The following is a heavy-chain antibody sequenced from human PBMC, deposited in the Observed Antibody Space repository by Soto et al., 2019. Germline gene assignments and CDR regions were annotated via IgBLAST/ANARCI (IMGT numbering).Heavy chain of an antibody. D-gene: IGHD3-3*01. CDR1: GYSFTSYW. Sequence: PGESLKISCKGSGYSFTSYWIGWVRQMPGKGLEWMGIIYPGDSDTRYSPSFQGQVTTSADKSISTAYLQWSSLKASDTAMYYCARGAAGGFLEWLPLDVWGQGTTVTVSS. V-gene: IGHV5-51*01. CDR3: ARGAAGGFLEWLPLDV. CDR2: IYPGDSDT. J-gene: IGHJ6*02.